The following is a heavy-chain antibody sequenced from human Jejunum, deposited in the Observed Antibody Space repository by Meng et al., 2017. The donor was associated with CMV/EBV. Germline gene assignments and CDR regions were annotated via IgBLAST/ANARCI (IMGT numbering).Heavy chain of an antibody. J-gene: IGHJ5*02. CDR1: IDSINIYY. V-gene: IGHV4-59*13. Sequence: TVSIDSINIYYWNWIRQPPGKGLEWIGYVSDIGRTNYNASLRSRVTMSLDTSNKHFFLKLSSVTAADTAVYYCARGLRGYLLAFDPWGQGSLVTVSS. CDR2: VSDIGRT. CDR3: ARGLRGYLLAFDP. D-gene: IGHD3-10*01.